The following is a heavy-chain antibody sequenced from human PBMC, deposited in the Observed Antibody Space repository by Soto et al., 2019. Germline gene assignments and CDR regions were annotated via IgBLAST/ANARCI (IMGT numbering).Heavy chain of an antibody. CDR3: AKDSGSYYGSDV. D-gene: IGHD3-10*01. J-gene: IGHJ6*02. CDR1: GFTFSSYG. V-gene: IGHV3-30*18. CDR2: ISYDGSNK. Sequence: QSGGSLRLSCAASGFTFSSYGMHWVRQAPGKGLEWVAVISYDGSNKYYADSVKGRFTISRDNSKNTLYLQMNSLRAEDTAVYYCAKDSGSYYGSDVWGQGTTVTVSS.